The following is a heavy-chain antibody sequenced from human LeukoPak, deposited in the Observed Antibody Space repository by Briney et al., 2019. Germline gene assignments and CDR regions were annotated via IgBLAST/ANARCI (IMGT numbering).Heavy chain of an antibody. CDR3: ARAPRADDIFFDS. D-gene: IGHD3-9*01. Sequence: ASVKVSCKASGYTFTGYYMHWVRQAPGQGLEWMGWINPNSGGTNYAQKFQGRVTMTRDTSISTAYMELSRLRSDDTAVYYCARAPRADDIFFDSWGQGTLVTVST. CDR1: GYTFTGYY. J-gene: IGHJ4*02. CDR2: INPNSGGT. V-gene: IGHV1-2*02.